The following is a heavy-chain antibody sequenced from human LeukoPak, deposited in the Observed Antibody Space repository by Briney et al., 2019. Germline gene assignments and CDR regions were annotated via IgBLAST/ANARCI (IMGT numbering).Heavy chain of an antibody. J-gene: IGHJ4*02. CDR2: ISSSGSTL. CDR3: ARGLTWELPNLFDF. D-gene: IGHD1-26*01. V-gene: IGHV3-48*01. Sequence: GGSLRLSCAASGFTFSNHWMNWVRQAPGKGLEWVSYISSSGSTLYNADSVKGRFTISRDNAKNSLYLQMNSLRAEDTAMYYCARGLTWELPNLFDFWGQGTLVTVSS. CDR1: GFTFSNHW.